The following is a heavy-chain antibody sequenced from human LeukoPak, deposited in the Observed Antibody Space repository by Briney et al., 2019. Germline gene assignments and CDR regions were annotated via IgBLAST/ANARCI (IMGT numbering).Heavy chain of an antibody. CDR2: IYYNGST. Sequence: PSETLSLTCAVSGGSISSSSYYWGWIRQPPGKGLEWIGSIYYNGSTDYNPSLKSRVTISVDTSKNQFSLKLSSVTAADTAVYYCATDFWSGTNIIDYWGQGTLVTVSS. J-gene: IGHJ4*02. CDR1: GGSISSSSYY. V-gene: IGHV4-39*07. D-gene: IGHD3-3*01. CDR3: ATDFWSGTNIIDY.